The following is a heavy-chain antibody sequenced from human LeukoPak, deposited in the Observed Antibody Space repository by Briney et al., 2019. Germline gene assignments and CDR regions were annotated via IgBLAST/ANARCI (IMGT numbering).Heavy chain of an antibody. CDR2: ISYSGNT. CDR1: GGSISSGYYY. CDR3: ARVPIIRGVLEY. Sequence: SETLSLTCTLSGGSISSGYYYWNWIRQPPGKGLEWISYISYSGNTYYNPSLKSRFTISPETSKNQFSTKLSSVTATQTAVYFCARVPIIRGVLEYWGEGTLVTVSS. V-gene: IGHV4-30-4*02. J-gene: IGHJ4*02. D-gene: IGHD3-10*01.